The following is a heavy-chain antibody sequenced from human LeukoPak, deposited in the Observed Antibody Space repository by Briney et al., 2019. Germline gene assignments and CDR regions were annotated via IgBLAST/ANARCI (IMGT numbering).Heavy chain of an antibody. CDR2: IYPDDSDT. Sequence: ESLKISCRGSGDSFSTYWIVWVRQMPGKGLEWMGIIYPDDSDTRYSPSFQGQVTISADKSISTAYLQWSSLKASDTAMYYCARHGVGSSWFGFDYWGQGTLVTVSS. J-gene: IGHJ4*01. D-gene: IGHD6-6*01. CDR1: GDSFSTYW. CDR3: ARHGVGSSWFGFDY. V-gene: IGHV5-51*01.